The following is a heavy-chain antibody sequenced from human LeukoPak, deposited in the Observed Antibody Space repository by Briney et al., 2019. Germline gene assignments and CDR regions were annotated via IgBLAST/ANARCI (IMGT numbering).Heavy chain of an antibody. Sequence: ASVKVSCKASGYTFSTYGISWVRQAPGQGLEWMGWISPYSDNTEYAQKLQGRVTMTTDTSTSTAYMELRSLRSDDTAVYYCARDRRYSSSPKPMDVWGQGTTVTVSS. CDR1: GYTFSTYG. CDR2: ISPYSDNT. D-gene: IGHD6-13*01. V-gene: IGHV1-18*01. J-gene: IGHJ6*02. CDR3: ARDRRYSSSPKPMDV.